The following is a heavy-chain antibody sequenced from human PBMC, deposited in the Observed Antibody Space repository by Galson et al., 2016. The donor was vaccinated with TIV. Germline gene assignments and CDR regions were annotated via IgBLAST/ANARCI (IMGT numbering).Heavy chain of an antibody. J-gene: IGHJ4*02. D-gene: IGHD3-10*01. V-gene: IGHV3-23*01. CDR2: ISYTGDST. CDR1: GFTFSTYA. CDR3: AKIRVRGVYYFDY. Sequence: SLRLSCAASGFTFSTYAMTWLRQAPGKGLEWVSTISYTGDSTYYTDSVKGRFTISRDNSKNTLYLQMNSLRAEDTAIYYCAKIRVRGVYYFDYWGQGTLVTVSS.